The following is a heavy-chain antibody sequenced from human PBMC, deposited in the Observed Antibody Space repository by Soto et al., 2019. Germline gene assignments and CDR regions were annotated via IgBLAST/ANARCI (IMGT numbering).Heavy chain of an antibody. D-gene: IGHD2-2*01. CDR2: ISFSGAT. CDR1: GVSITSYF. Sequence: SETLSLTCTVSGVSITSYFWSWIRQTPGKGLDWIGSISFSGATYSNPSLKGRAALSVDTSENHLSLTLNSVTSEDTAVYFCARARRDGYQRYFEFWGQGTQVTVSS. CDR3: ARARRDGYQRYFEF. J-gene: IGHJ4*02. V-gene: IGHV4-59*01.